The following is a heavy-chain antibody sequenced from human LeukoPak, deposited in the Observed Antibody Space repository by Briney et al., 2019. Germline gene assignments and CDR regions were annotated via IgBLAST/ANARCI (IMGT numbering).Heavy chain of an antibody. CDR3: ARRLGELSLYPHLIPPFDI. CDR1: GFTFSNYA. J-gene: IGHJ3*02. Sequence: GGSLRLSCAASGFTFSNYAMSWVRQAPGKGLEWVSGISASGGSTYYADSVKGQFTISRDNSKNTLSLQMNSLRAEDTAVYYCARRLGELSLYPHLIPPFDIWGQGTMVTVSS. V-gene: IGHV3-23*01. CDR2: ISASGGST. D-gene: IGHD3-16*02.